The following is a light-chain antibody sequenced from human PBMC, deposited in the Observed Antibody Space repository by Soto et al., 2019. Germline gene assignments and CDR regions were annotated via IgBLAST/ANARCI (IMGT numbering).Light chain of an antibody. J-gene: IGKJ1*01. Sequence: EIVLTQSPGTLSLSPGERATLSCRASQSVSSSYLAWYQQKPGQAPRLLIYGASSRATGIPDRFSGSGSGTDFTLTISRLEPEDFPVYYCQQYRSSPPWTFGQGTKVEIK. CDR3: QQYRSSPPWT. CDR1: QSVSSSY. V-gene: IGKV3-20*01. CDR2: GAS.